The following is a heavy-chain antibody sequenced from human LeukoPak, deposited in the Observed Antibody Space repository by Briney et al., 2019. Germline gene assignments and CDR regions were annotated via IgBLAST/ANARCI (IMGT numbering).Heavy chain of an antibody. CDR2: ISWNSGSI. Sequence: GGSLRLSCAASGFTFDDYAMHWVRQAPGKGLEWVSGISWNSGSIGYADSVKGRFTISRDNAKNSLYLQMNSLRAEDTAVYYCASTFDYWGQGTLVTVSS. CDR3: ASTFDY. J-gene: IGHJ4*02. V-gene: IGHV3-9*01. CDR1: GFTFDDYA.